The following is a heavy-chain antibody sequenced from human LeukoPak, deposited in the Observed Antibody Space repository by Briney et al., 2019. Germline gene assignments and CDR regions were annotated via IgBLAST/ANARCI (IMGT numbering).Heavy chain of an antibody. CDR2: IIPIFGTA. CDR3: ARDQFPNQLRFLEWSFDP. D-gene: IGHD3-3*01. CDR1: GGTFSSYA. J-gene: IGHJ5*02. V-gene: IGHV1-69*05. Sequence: GASVKVSCKASGGTFSSYAISWVRQAPGQGLEWMGGIIPIFGTANYAQKFQGRVTITTDESTSTAYMELSSLRSEDTAVYYCARDQFPNQLRFLEWSFDPWGQGTLVTVSS.